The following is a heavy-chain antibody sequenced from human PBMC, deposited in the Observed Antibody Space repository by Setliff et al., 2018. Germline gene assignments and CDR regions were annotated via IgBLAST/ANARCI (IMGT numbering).Heavy chain of an antibody. D-gene: IGHD3-10*01. J-gene: IGHJ4*02. CDR3: ARAGMASLHRKGVFEH. Sequence: ASVKVSCKASGYTFTSYYMYWLRRAPGQGPEWMGIINIGGGSASYAQKFQDRVTMTRDTSTSTVYLEVTSLRSEDTAVYYCARAGMASLHRKGVFEHWGQGTLVTVSS. V-gene: IGHV1-46*01. CDR2: INIGGGSA. CDR1: GYTFTSYY.